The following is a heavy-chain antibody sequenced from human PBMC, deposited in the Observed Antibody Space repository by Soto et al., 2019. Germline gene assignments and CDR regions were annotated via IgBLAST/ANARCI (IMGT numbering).Heavy chain of an antibody. CDR3: RSSWYEGDT. CDR2: IYYSGST. CDR1: GGSVSSGSYY. Sequence: SETLSLTCTVSGGSVSSGSYYWSWIRQPPGKGLEWIGYIYYSGSTNYNPSLKSRVTISVDTSKNQFSLKLSSVTAADTAVYYCRSSWYEGDTWGQGTLVTVSS. D-gene: IGHD6-13*01. J-gene: IGHJ5*02. V-gene: IGHV4-61*01.